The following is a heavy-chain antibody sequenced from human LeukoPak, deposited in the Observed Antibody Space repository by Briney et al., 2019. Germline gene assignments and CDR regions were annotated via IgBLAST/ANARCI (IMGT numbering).Heavy chain of an antibody. Sequence: ASVKLSCTASGYTFPRYGVSWVRLAPGQGLEWMAWISAYNGNTDYAQNFQGRVTMTTDTSTSTAYMELRSLRSDDTAVYYCARARYLTGSRDDAFDIWGQGTVVTVSS. J-gene: IGHJ3*02. CDR1: GYTFPRYG. D-gene: IGHD1-26*01. V-gene: IGHV1-18*01. CDR2: ISAYNGNT. CDR3: ARARYLTGSRDDAFDI.